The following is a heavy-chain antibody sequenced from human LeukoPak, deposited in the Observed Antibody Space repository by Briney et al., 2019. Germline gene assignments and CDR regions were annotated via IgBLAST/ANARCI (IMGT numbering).Heavy chain of an antibody. J-gene: IGHJ4*02. CDR2: IYYSGST. CDR1: GGSISSYY. Sequence: SETLSLTCCVSGGSISSYYWSWIRQPPGKGLEWNGYIYYSGSTNYNPSLKSRVTISVDTSKNQFSLKLSSVTAADTAVYYCARGPFGVVIFDYWGQGTLVTVSS. V-gene: IGHV4-59*01. D-gene: IGHD3-3*01. CDR3: ARGPFGVVIFDY.